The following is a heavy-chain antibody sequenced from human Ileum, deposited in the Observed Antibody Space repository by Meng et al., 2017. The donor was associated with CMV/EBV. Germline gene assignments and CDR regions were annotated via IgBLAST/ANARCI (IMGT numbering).Heavy chain of an antibody. Sequence: QVQVVQIGADVNKRGASVKVFCKASGYTCIDYYIRWVRQAPGQGLEWMGWINPKNGGTLYAQKFQGRVTMTRDTSINTVYMELNRLTSDDTAVYFCARDLWSGSSDYFDYWGQGTLVTVSS. V-gene: IGHV1-2*02. D-gene: IGHD3-3*01. CDR2: INPKNGGT. J-gene: IGHJ4*02. CDR3: ARDLWSGSSDYFDY. CDR1: GYTCIDYY.